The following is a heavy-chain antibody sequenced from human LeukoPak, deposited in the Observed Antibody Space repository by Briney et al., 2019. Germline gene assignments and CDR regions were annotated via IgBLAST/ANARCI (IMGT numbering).Heavy chain of an antibody. Sequence: SETLSPTCSVSGDPISSGYYYWSWIRQHPGEGLGWIGYIHYVGSTAYSPSLKSRGAISLDRSKNQFSLKLSSVTAADTAVYYCARHSRSSSYFDYWGQGTLVTVSS. CDR1: GDPISSGYYY. CDR3: ARHSRSSSYFDY. D-gene: IGHD6-6*01. V-gene: IGHV4-31*03. J-gene: IGHJ4*02. CDR2: IHYVGST.